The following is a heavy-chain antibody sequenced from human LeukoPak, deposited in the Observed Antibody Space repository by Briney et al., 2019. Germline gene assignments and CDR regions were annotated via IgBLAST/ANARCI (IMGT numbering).Heavy chain of an antibody. V-gene: IGHV3-74*01. Sequence: GGSLRLSCAASGFTVSSNYMSWVRQAPGKGLVWVSRINPDGSSTSHADSVKGRFTISRDNAKNTLYLQMDSLRAEDTAVYYCTRELGGDRDYWGQGTLVTVSS. CDR3: TRELGGDRDY. J-gene: IGHJ4*02. D-gene: IGHD2-21*02. CDR1: GFTVSSNY. CDR2: INPDGSST.